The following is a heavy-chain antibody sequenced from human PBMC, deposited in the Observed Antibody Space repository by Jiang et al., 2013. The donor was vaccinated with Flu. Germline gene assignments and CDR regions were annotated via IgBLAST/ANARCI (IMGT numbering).Heavy chain of an antibody. Sequence: GAEVKKPGASVKVSCKASGYTFTSYGISWVRQAPGQGLEWMGWISAYNGNTNYAQKLQGRVTMTTDTSTSTAYMELRSLRSDDTAVYYCARGGTSGWGYCSSTSCYVWFDPWGQGTLVTVSS. V-gene: IGHV1-18*01. CDR2: ISAYNGNT. CDR1: GYTFTSYG. D-gene: IGHD2-2*01. CDR3: ARGGTSGWGYCSSTSCYVWFDP. J-gene: IGHJ5*02.